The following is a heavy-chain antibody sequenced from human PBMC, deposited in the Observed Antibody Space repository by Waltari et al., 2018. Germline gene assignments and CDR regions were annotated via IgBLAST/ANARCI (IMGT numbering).Heavy chain of an antibody. Sequence: HLVESGGGLIQPGGSLRLSCAASGFTVTHYYMSWVRQAPGRGLECVSVMYSAVTTYYADSVKGRFTISRDTFRNTLYLQMDNLRPDDTAVYYCARGNTASLDYWGQGTLVTVSS. D-gene: IGHD2-21*02. V-gene: IGHV3-53*01. CDR1: GFTVTHYY. CDR3: ARGNTASLDY. J-gene: IGHJ4*02. CDR2: MYSAVTT.